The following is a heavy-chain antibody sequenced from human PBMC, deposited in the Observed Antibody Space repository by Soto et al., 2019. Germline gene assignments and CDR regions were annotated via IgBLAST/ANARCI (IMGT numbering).Heavy chain of an antibody. V-gene: IGHV3-23*01. CDR3: AKGLAAMAVAGTGPFDS. CDR1: GFTFGTYA. CDR2: ISGSGSTT. Sequence: PGGSLRLSCAASGFTFGTYAMSWVRQAPGKGLEWLSAISGSGSTTYFADSVKGRFTTSRDNSNTTVYLHMNNLRVEDTAVYYCAKGLAAMAVAGTGPFDSWGQGTLVTVSS. D-gene: IGHD6-19*01. J-gene: IGHJ4*02.